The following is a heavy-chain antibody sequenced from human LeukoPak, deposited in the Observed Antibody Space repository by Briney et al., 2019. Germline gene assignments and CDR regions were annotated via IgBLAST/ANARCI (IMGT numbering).Heavy chain of an antibody. J-gene: IGHJ4*02. V-gene: IGHV3-23*01. CDR2: ISGRGGST. CDR1: GFTFSSYA. Sequence: QPGASLRLSCAASGFTFSSYAMSWVRQAPGKGLEWVSAISGRGGSTYYADSVKGRFTISRDNAKNTMYLQMNSLRAEDTAVYYCAKGGSYYYDSSGYLGYWGQGTLVTVSS. D-gene: IGHD3-22*01. CDR3: AKGGSYYYDSSGYLGY.